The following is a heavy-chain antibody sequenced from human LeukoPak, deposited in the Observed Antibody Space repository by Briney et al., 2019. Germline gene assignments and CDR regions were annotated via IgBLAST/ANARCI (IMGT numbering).Heavy chain of an antibody. D-gene: IGHD6-13*01. CDR1: GYTFTSYG. CDR3: ARERQQLPDY. J-gene: IGHJ4*02. CDR2: ISAYNGNT. V-gene: IGHV1-18*01. Sequence: ASVKVSFKASGYTFTSYGISWVRQAPGQGLEWMGWISAYNGNTNYAQKLQGRVTMTTDTSTSTAYMELRSLRSHDTTVYYCARERQQLPDYWGQGTLVTVSS.